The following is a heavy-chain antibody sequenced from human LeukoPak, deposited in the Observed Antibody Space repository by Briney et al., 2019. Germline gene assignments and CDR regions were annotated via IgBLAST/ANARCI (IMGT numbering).Heavy chain of an antibody. CDR1: GGSISSSGFY. J-gene: IGHJ4*02. Sequence: PSETLSLTCTVSGGSISSSGFYWGWIRQPPGKGLEWIGSIYYSASTYYNPSLKSRVTMSVDASKNQFSLKLSSVTAADTAVYYCAGSRELHRYDYWGQGTLVTVSS. CDR3: AGSRELHRYDY. D-gene: IGHD1-7*01. CDR2: IYYSAST. V-gene: IGHV4-39*01.